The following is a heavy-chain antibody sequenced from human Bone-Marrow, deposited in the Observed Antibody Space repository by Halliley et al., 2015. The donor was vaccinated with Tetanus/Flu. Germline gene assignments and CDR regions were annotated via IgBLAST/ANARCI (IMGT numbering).Heavy chain of an antibody. D-gene: IGHD2-21*01. V-gene: IGHV3-21*01. Sequence: SSISGVGNYINCADSVKGRFPISRDNSRNSVYLQMSSLRAEDTAVYFCTRGPRYSASDFYSDYWGQGTLFTVSS. CDR2: ISGVGNYI. CDR3: TRGPRYSASDFYSDY. J-gene: IGHJ4*02.